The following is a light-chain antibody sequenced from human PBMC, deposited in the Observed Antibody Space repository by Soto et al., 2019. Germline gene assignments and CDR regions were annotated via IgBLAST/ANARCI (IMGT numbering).Light chain of an antibody. CDR1: QDIRNY. CDR2: DVS. V-gene: IGKV1-16*02. Sequence: DIQMTQSPSSLSASVGDRVTLTCRAGQDIRNYLAWFRQKRGTAPESLLYDVSTLHSGVPSKFSGAGSGTEIPLTITRLPPGDFGTYYCQKYYTFPTFGGGTRV. CDR3: QKYYTFPT. J-gene: IGKJ4*01.